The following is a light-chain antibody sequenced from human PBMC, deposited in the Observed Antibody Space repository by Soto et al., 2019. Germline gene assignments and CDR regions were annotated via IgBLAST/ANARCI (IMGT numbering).Light chain of an antibody. V-gene: IGKV2-28*01. Sequence: DIVMTQSPLSLPVTPGEPASISCRTSQSLLHSNGYNYVDWYLQKPGQSPQILIYLGSNRASGVPDRFSGSGSVTDFTLKITRVEAEDVAVYYCQHAQQTSWFGRGTKLDIK. CDR2: LGS. J-gene: IGKJ2*01. CDR1: QSLLHSNGYNY. CDR3: QHAQQTSW.